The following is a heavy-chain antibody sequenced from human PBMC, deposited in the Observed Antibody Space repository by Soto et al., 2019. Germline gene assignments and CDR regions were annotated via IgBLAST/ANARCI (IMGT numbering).Heavy chain of an antibody. Sequence: QITLKESGPTLVRPAQTLTLTCDFSGFSLSTYHMGVAWIGQPPGKALEWLALIYWDDDKRYSPSLKDRLAISKGTSSNKVVLTITNVDPGDTATYFCAHAGDYDLLTFDHWGPGTLVTVSS. J-gene: IGHJ4*02. V-gene: IGHV2-5*02. CDR1: GFSLSTYHMG. CDR3: AHAGDYDLLTFDH. D-gene: IGHD4-17*01. CDR2: IYWDDDK.